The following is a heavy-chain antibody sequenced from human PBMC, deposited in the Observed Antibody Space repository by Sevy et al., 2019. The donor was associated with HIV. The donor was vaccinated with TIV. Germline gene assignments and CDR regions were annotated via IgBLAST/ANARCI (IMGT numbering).Heavy chain of an antibody. CDR2: IRWREFSG. CDR1: GFTFDEYA. CDR3: ARSKVGSVSHYYGMDV. V-gene: IGHV3-9*01. D-gene: IGHD6-25*01. Sequence: GGSLRLSCKTFGFTFDEYAMHWVRQAPGKGLEWVASIRWREFSGDYADSVKGRFLISRDNTKSSLSLQMNSLRPDDTAVYYCARSKVGSVSHYYGMDVWAPGTTVTVSS. J-gene: IGHJ6*02.